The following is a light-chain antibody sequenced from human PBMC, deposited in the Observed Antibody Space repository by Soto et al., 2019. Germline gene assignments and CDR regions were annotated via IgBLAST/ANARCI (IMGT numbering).Light chain of an antibody. J-gene: IGKJ4*01. CDR2: GAS. CDR1: QSVSID. Sequence: ELVMTQSPATLSVSPGERASLSCRASQSVSIDLAWYQQTPGQAPRLLIYGASSRATGIPDRFSGSGSGTDFTLTISRLEPEDFAVYYCQQYGSSPLTFGGGTKVDIK. CDR3: QQYGSSPLT. V-gene: IGKV3-20*01.